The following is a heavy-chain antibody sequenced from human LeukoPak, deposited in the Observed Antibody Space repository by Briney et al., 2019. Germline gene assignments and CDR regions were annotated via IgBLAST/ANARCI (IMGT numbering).Heavy chain of an antibody. CDR2: IYYSGST. D-gene: IGHD3-10*01. CDR1: GGSISNYY. CDR3: ARVPYGSGSYPYNWFDP. Sequence: PSQTLSLTCTVSGGSISNYYWSWIRQPPGKGLEWIGYIYYSGSTNYNPSLKSRVTISVDTSKNQFSLKLSSVTAADTAVYYCARVPYGSGSYPYNWFDPWGQGTLVTVSS. V-gene: IGHV4-59*01. J-gene: IGHJ5*02.